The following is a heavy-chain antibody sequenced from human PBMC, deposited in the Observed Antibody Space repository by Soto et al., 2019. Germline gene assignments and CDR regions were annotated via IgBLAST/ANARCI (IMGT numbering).Heavy chain of an antibody. CDR2: FSSGGGGT. Sequence: EVQLLESGGGLLQPGGSLRLSCTASGFTFSNYAMSWVRQAPGKGLEWVSTFSSGGGGTYYADSVKGRFTISRDNSKNPLSLQRNSLRAEDTAVYYCTKANRYCSGANCFTFDYWGLGTLVTVSS. V-gene: IGHV3-23*01. D-gene: IGHD2-15*01. J-gene: IGHJ4*02. CDR1: GFTFSNYA. CDR3: TKANRYCSGANCFTFDY.